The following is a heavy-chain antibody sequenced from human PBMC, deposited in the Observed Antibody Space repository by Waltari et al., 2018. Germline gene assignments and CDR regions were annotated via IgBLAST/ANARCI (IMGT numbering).Heavy chain of an antibody. CDR2: IWYDGSNK. CDR3: AKDLSATIDY. V-gene: IGHV3-33*06. D-gene: IGHD6-6*01. CDR1: GFTLSSYS. J-gene: IGHJ4*02. Sequence: VQLVESGGGLVQPGGSLRLSCAASGFTLSSYSMNWVRQAPGKGLEWVAVIWYDGSNKYYADSVKGRFTISRDNSKNTLYLQMNSLRAEDTAVYYCAKDLSATIDYWGQGTLVTVSS.